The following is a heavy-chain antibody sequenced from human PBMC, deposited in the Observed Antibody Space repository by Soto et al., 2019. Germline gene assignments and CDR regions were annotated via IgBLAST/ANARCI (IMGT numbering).Heavy chain of an antibody. V-gene: IGHV4-39*01. D-gene: IGHD5-18*01. CDR2: IYYSGTT. Sequence: QLQLQESGPGLVKPSETLSLTCTVSGGSISSDNTYWAWIRQPPEKGLEWIGTIYYSGTTYYNPSLKSRVTMSVDTSKNQFSLKLRSVTAADTAVYYFARLDKNMVKTFDYWGQGTLVTVSS. CDR3: ARLDKNMVKTFDY. CDR1: GGSISSDNTY. J-gene: IGHJ4*02.